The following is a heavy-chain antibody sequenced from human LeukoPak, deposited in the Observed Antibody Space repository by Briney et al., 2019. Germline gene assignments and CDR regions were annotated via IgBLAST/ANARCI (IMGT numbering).Heavy chain of an antibody. CDR3: ARDPYSGNLGPTYYYCMDV. CDR1: GFTFSSYE. D-gene: IGHD1-26*01. J-gene: IGHJ6*03. Sequence: GGSLRLSCAASGFTFSSYEMNWVRQAPGKGLEWVSYISSSGSTIYYADSVKGRFTISRDNAKNSLYLQMNSLRDDDTAVYYCARDPYSGNLGPTYYYCMDVWGKGTTVTVSS. CDR2: ISSSGSTI. V-gene: IGHV3-48*03.